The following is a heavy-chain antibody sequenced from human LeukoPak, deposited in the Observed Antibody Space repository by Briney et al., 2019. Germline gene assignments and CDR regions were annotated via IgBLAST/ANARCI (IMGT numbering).Heavy chain of an antibody. V-gene: IGHV1-69*01. CDR1: GGTFSSYA. J-gene: IGHJ3*02. Sequence: SVKVSCKASGGTFSSYAISWVRQAPGQGLEWMGGIIPIFGTANYAQKFQGRVTITADESTSTAYMELSSLRSKDTTVYYCARYSSAIDAFDIWGQGTMVTVSS. D-gene: IGHD6-19*01. CDR2: IIPIFGTA. CDR3: ARYSSAIDAFDI.